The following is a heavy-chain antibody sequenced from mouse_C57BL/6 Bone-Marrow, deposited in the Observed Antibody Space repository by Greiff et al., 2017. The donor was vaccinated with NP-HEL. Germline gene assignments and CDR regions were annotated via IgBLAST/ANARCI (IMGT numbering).Heavy chain of an antibody. CDR2: ISDGGSYT. CDR1: GFTFSSYA. J-gene: IGHJ1*03. V-gene: IGHV5-4*03. Sequence: DVKLVESGGGLVKPGGSLKLSCAASGFTFSSYAMSWVRQTPEKRLEWVATISDGGSYTYYPDNVKGRFTISRDNAKNNLYLQMSHLKSEDTAMYYCARTTVVATYWYFDVWGTGTTVTVSS. D-gene: IGHD1-1*01. CDR3: ARTTVVATYWYFDV.